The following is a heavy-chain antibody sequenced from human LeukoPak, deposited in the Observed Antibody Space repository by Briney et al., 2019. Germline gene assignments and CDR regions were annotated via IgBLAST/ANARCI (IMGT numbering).Heavy chain of an antibody. Sequence: SETLSLTCTVSGGSISSSRYYWGWIRQPPGKGLEWIGSTYYSGSTYYNPSLKSRVTISVDTSKNQFSLKLSSVTAADTAVYYCARPQGYQLLDFEYWGQGTLVTVSS. CDR2: TYYSGST. CDR1: GGSISSSRYY. V-gene: IGHV4-39*01. D-gene: IGHD2-2*01. CDR3: ARPQGYQLLDFEY. J-gene: IGHJ4*02.